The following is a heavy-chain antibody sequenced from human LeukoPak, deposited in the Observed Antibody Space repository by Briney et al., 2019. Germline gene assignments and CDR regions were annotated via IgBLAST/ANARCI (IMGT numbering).Heavy chain of an antibody. D-gene: IGHD4-17*01. V-gene: IGHV4-34*01. CDR3: AIPGANTVTTLDY. CDR2: INHSGST. J-gene: IGHJ4*02. CDR1: GGSFSGYY. Sequence: SETLSLTCAVYGGSFSGYYSSWIRQPPGKGLEWIGEINHSGSTNYNPSLKSRVTISVDTSKNQFSLKLSSVTAADTAVYYCAIPGANTVTTLDYWGQGTLVTVSS.